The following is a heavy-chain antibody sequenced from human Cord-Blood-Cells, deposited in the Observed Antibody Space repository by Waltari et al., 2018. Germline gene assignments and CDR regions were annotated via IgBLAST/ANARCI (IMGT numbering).Heavy chain of an antibody. D-gene: IGHD2-2*01. CDR2: IDPDLGIA. V-gene: IGHV1-69*09. J-gene: IGHJ3*02. CDR1: GGTFSSYA. Sequence: QVQLVQSGAEVKKPGSSVKVSCKASGGTFSSYAISWVRQAPGQGLEWMGRIDPDLGIANDAQKFQGRGTITAEKSTSTAYRELSSLRSEDTAVYYCARDFNVVVPAAMSSDDAFDIWGQGTMVTVSS. CDR3: ARDFNVVVPAAMSSDDAFDI.